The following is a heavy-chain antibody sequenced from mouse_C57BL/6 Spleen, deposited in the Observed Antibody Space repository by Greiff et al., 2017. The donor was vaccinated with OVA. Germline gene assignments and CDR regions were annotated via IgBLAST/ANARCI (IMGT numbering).Heavy chain of an antibody. CDR2: ISSGSSTI. D-gene: IGHD2-2*01. CDR1: GFTFSDYG. V-gene: IGHV5-17*01. Sequence: EVQRVESGGGLVKPGGSLKLSCAASGFTFSDYGMHWVRQAPEKGLEWVAYISSGSSTIYYADTVKGRFTISRDNAKNTLFLQMTSLRSEDTAMYYCAGSTMVTGGRYFDVWGTGTTVTVSS. CDR3: AGSTMVTGGRYFDV. J-gene: IGHJ1*03.